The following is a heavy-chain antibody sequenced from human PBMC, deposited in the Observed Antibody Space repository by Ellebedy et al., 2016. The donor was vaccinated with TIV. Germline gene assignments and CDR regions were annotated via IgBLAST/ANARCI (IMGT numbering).Heavy chain of an antibody. J-gene: IGHJ4*02. CDR3: AKDEEIGVGRDPYYDILTGGIGVDY. V-gene: IGHV3-7*03. CDR1: GFTFSSYW. Sequence: GESLKISCAASGFTFSSYWMSWVRQAPGKGLEWVANIKQDGSEKYYVDSVKGRFTISRDNAKNSLYLQMNSLRAEDTAVYYCAKDEEIGVGRDPYYDILTGGIGVDYWGQGTLVTVSS. CDR2: IKQDGSEK. D-gene: IGHD3-9*01.